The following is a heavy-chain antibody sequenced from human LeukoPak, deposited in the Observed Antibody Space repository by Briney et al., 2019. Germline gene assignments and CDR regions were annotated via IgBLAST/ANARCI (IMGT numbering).Heavy chain of an antibody. CDR1: RFTFSNYG. CDR3: AKDGEVLTGYYHTPNWFDP. V-gene: IGHV3-48*01. CDR2: INSMSSTI. Sequence: GGSLRLSCAASRFTFSNYGVNWVRQAPGKGLEWVSYINSMSSTIYYADSVRGRFTISRDNAKNSLYLQMNSLRAEDTAVYYCAKDGEVLTGYYHTPNWFDPWGQGTLVTVSS. D-gene: IGHD3-9*01. J-gene: IGHJ5*02.